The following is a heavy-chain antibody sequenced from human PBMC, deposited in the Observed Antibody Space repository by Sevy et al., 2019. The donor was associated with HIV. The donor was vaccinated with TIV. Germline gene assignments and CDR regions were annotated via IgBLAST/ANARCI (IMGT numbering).Heavy chain of an antibody. V-gene: IGHV1-24*01. CDR1: GNTLSQLS. CDR3: ATDIVVGRDY. D-gene: IGHD2-2*01. Sequence: ASVKVSCKVFGNTLSQLSIHWVRQAPGKGLEWMGGIDRELYETIHAQNFQGRVSLTEDTSTDTAYMELPSLRSQDTAIYYCATDIVVGRDYWGQGTLVTVSS. CDR2: IDRELYET. J-gene: IGHJ4*02.